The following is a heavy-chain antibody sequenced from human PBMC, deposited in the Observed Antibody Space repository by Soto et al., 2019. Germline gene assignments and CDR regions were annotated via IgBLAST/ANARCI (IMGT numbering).Heavy chain of an antibody. J-gene: IGHJ6*02. V-gene: IGHV3-48*03. CDR2: ISSSGSTI. CDR3: ARAQLTYYDFWSGYTGGMDV. CDR1: GFTFSSYE. D-gene: IGHD3-3*01. Sequence: EVQLVESGGGLVQPGGSLRLSCAASGFTFSSYEMNWVRQAPGKGLEWVSYISSSGSTIYYADAVKGRFTISRDNAKNSLYLQMNSLRAEYKAVYYCARAQLTYYDFWSGYTGGMDVWGQGTTVTVSS.